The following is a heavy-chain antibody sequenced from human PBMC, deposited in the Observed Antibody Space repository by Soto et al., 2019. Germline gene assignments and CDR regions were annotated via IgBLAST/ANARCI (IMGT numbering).Heavy chain of an antibody. CDR3: AKNQGVELVPLATVDWFDP. Sequence: EVVLLESGGGLEQPGGSVGLSCAASGFFFENFGMSWVRRAPGKGLEWISAISGSGFKKYYADSVKGRFTISRDNSKSTVYLELNNLSAEDTAVYHCAKNQGVELVPLATVDWFDPWGQGSVVTVSS. CDR1: GFFFENFG. J-gene: IGHJ5*02. D-gene: IGHD1-26*01. V-gene: IGHV3-23*01. CDR2: ISGSGFKK.